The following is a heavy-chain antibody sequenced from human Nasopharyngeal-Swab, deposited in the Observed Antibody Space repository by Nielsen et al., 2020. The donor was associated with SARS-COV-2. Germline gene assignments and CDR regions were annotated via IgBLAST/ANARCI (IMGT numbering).Heavy chain of an antibody. CDR2: IFSNDEK. CDR3: ARTRGGYSSFYYYGMDV. V-gene: IGHV2-26*01. J-gene: IGHJ6*02. Sequence: WIRQPPGKALEWLAHIFSNDEKSYSTSLKSRLTISKDTSKSQVVLTMTNMDPVDTATYYCARTRGGYSSFYYYGMDVWGQGTTVTVSS. D-gene: IGHD4-11*01.